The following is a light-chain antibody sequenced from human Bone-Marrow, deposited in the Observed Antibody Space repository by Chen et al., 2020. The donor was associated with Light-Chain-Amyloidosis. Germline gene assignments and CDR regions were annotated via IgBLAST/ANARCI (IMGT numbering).Light chain of an antibody. J-gene: IGKJ4*01. CDR3: QQYGTSPLT. V-gene: IGKV3-20*01. CDR1: QTISSNY. Sequence: EIVLTQSPGTLSLSPGEGANLSCRASQTISSNYLTCYQQKFGQAPRLLIYGSSSRATGIPDRFTGSGSGTDFTRTINRLEPEDCAMYYCQQYGTSPLTFGGGTKVEIK. CDR2: GSS.